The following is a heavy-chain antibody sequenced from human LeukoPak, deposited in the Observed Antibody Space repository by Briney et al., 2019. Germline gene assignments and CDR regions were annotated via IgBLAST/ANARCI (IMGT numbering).Heavy chain of an antibody. V-gene: IGHV3-48*01. J-gene: IGHJ4*02. Sequence: GGSLRLSCVASGIILRSYSMNWVRQAPGKGLEWVSYISSFSGTINYADSVKGRFTISRDNAKNSLYLQMNSLRAEDTAVYYCAKDSRTYYYGSGSFSLPKRPLGYFDYWGQGTLVTVSS. CDR2: ISSFSGTI. CDR1: GIILRSYS. CDR3: AKDSRTYYYGSGSFSLPKRPLGYFDY. D-gene: IGHD3-10*01.